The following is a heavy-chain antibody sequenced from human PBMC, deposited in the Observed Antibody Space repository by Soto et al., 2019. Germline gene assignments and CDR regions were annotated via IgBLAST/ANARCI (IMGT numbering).Heavy chain of an antibody. D-gene: IGHD4-4*01. Sequence: GGSLRLSCEASGFTFSGYWMSWVRQAPGKGLEGVADIKHDGSVQYYVDSVKGRLTISRDNAKKQLYLQMNGLRAEDTALYYCPSAQYSNAWYRFDLWGQGTLVTASS. CDR1: GFTFSGYW. V-gene: IGHV3-7*03. CDR2: IKHDGSVQ. J-gene: IGHJ4*02. CDR3: PSAQYSNAWYRFDL.